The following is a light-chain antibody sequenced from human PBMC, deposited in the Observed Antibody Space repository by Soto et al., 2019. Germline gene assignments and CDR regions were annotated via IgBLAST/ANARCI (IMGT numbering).Light chain of an antibody. CDR2: AAS. CDR1: QGIRND. V-gene: IGKV1-6*01. Sequence: AIQMTQSPSSLSASVGDRVTITCRASQGIRNDLGWYQQKPGKAPKLLIYAASSLESGVPSRFSGSGSETEFTLTISRLQPDDFATYFCHSRAFGQGTRLEIK. J-gene: IGKJ5*01. CDR3: HSRA.